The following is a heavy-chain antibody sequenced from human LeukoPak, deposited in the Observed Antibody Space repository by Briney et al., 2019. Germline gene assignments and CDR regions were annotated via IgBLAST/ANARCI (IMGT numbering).Heavy chain of an antibody. D-gene: IGHD3-22*01. CDR1: GFTFSSYD. CDR3: AKAGARIGQHYFDS. CDR2: ILFDGSNK. Sequence: GSLRLSCAASGFTFSSYDMYWVRQAPGKGLQWVASILFDGSNKYYAESVKGRFTISRDNSKNTLYLQVNSLRAEDTAVYYCAKAGARIGQHYFDSWGQGTLVTVSS. V-gene: IGHV3-30*02. J-gene: IGHJ4*02.